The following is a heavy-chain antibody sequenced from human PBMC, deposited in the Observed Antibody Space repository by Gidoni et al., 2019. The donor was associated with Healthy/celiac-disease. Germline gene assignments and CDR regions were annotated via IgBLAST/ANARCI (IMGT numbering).Heavy chain of an antibody. V-gene: IGHV3-21*01. J-gene: IGHJ5*02. Sequence: EVQLVESGGGLVKPGGSLRLSCAASGFTFSICSMNWVRQAPGKGLEWVSSISSSSSYIYYADSVKGRFTISRDNAKNSLYLQMNSLRAEDTAVYYCARAPDYGFWSGYWWFDPWGQGTLVTVSS. CDR2: ISSSSSYI. CDR3: ARAPDYGFWSGYWWFDP. CDR1: GFTFSICS. D-gene: IGHD3-3*01.